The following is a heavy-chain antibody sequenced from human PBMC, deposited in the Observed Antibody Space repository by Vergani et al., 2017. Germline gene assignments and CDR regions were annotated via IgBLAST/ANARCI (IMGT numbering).Heavy chain of an antibody. CDR1: GFTFSSYS. CDR3: ARPDYSYYYYYGMDV. D-gene: IGHD2-15*01. J-gene: IGHJ6*02. V-gene: IGHV3-21*01. Sequence: EVQLVESGGGLVKPGGSLRLSCAASGFTFSSYSMNWVRQAPGKGLEWVSSISSSSSTIYYADSVKGRFTISRDNAKNSLYLQMNSLRAEDTAVYYCARPDYSYYYYYGMDVWGQGTTVTVSS. CDR2: ISSSSSTI.